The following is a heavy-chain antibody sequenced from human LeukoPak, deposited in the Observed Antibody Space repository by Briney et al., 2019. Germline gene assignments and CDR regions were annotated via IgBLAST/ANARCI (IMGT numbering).Heavy chain of an antibody. J-gene: IGHJ4*02. V-gene: IGHV1-18*01. Sequence: GASVKVSCKSSGYTFTTYGITWVRQAPGQGLEWMGWISTDNGDTNYAQKLQGRVTMTTDTSTSTAYMELRSLRSDDTAVYYCARVGNYVWGSYRLETFDYWGQGTLVTVSS. CDR2: ISTDNGDT. D-gene: IGHD3-16*02. CDR1: GYTFTTYG. CDR3: ARVGNYVWGSYRLETFDY.